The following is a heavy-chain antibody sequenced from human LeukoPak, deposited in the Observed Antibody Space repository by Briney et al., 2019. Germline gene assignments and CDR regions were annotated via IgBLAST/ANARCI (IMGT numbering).Heavy chain of an antibody. D-gene: IGHD1-1*01. J-gene: IGHJ3*02. CDR1: GGSISSYY. CDR3: ARATGKRNDAFDM. Sequence: SETLSLTCTVSGGSISSYYWGWIRQPPGKGLEWIGNIYYSGSTYYNPSLKSRVAISVDTSKNQFSLKMNSVTAADTAVYYCARATGKRNDAFDMWGQGTMFTVSS. CDR2: IYYSGST. V-gene: IGHV4-39*07.